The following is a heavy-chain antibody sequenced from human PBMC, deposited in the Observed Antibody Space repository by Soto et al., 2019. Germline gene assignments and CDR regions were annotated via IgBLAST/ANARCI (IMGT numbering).Heavy chain of an antibody. CDR3: AIDRNYGEYYTFDY. D-gene: IGHD4-17*01. V-gene: IGHV3-30*03. CDR2: ISFDGSTK. CDR1: GFPFSNFG. Sequence: PGGSLRLSCAASGFPFSNFGMHWVRLAPGKGLEWVAFISFDGSTKYYADSVKGRFTISRDHSKNTLFLQVDSLRTEDTAVYYCAIDRNYGEYYTFDYWGQGSLVTVSS. J-gene: IGHJ4*02.